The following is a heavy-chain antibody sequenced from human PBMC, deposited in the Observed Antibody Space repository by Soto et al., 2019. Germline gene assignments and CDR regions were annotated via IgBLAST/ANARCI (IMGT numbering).Heavy chain of an antibody. D-gene: IGHD2-8*01. Sequence: GGSLRFSCATSGFTFSNAWMAWVRQAPGKGLEWVGRIKSIADGGTTNYAAPVKGRFSISRHDSENTLYLQMNSLRVEDTGIYYCHTPHGRNAFDIWGPGTVVTVSS. CDR1: GFTFSNAW. J-gene: IGHJ3*02. V-gene: IGHV3-15*01. CDR2: IKSIADGGTT. CDR3: HTPHGRNAFDI.